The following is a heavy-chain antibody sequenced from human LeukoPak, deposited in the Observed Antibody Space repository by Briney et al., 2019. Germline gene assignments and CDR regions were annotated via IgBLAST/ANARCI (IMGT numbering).Heavy chain of an antibody. Sequence: SETLSLTCTVSGSSISSYYWSWIRQTAGKGLEWIGRIYTSGSTNYNPSLKSRITMSVDTSKNQFSLKLSSVTAADTAVYYCARGGSSSGYYQHWGQGTLVTVSS. V-gene: IGHV4-4*07. J-gene: IGHJ1*01. CDR1: GSSISSYY. D-gene: IGHD3-22*01. CDR2: IYTSGST. CDR3: ARGGSSSGYYQH.